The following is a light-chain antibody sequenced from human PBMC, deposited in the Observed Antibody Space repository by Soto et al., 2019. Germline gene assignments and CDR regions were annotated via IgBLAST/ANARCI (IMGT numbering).Light chain of an antibody. CDR1: SSDVGPYNL. CDR3: CSYAGSSMFV. Sequence: QSVLTQPASVSGSPGQSITISCSASSSDVGPYNLVSWYQHHPGKAPKLMISEVVKRPSGVSNRFSGSKSGNTASLTISGLQAEDEADYYCCSYAGSSMFVFGGGTQLTVL. CDR2: EVV. J-gene: IGLJ2*01. V-gene: IGLV2-23*02.